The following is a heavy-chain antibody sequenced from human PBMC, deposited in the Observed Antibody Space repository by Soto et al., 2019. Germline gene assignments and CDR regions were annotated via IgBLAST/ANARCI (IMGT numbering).Heavy chain of an antibody. Sequence: QVQLQESGPGLVKPSQTLSLTCTVSGGSISSGGYYWSWIRQYPGKGLEWIGYIYYSGSTYYNPSLKIGVTVPVDTSKIQFSLKLGSVTAADTAVYYCATVPMTSRGFDPWGQGTLVTVSS. J-gene: IGHJ5*02. CDR3: ATVPMTSRGFDP. CDR1: GGSISSGGYY. D-gene: IGHD4-17*01. V-gene: IGHV4-31*03. CDR2: IYYSGST.